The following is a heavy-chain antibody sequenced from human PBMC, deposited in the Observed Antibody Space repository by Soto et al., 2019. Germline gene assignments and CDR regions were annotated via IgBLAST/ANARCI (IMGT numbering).Heavy chain of an antibody. Sequence: ETLSLTCTVSGGSISSSSYYWGWIRQPPGKGLEWVSVISGSGGVTYSADSVKGRFTISRDNAKNSLYLQMNSLRAEDTAVYYCARDLVRDDSSGYYPYFDYWGQGTLVTVSS. CDR3: ARDLVRDDSSGYYPYFDY. CDR1: GGSISSSSYY. V-gene: IGHV3-23*01. D-gene: IGHD3-22*01. CDR2: ISGSGGVT. J-gene: IGHJ4*02.